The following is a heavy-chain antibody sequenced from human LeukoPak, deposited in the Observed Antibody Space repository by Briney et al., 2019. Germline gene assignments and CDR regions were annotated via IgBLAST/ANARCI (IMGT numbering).Heavy chain of an antibody. J-gene: IGHJ5*02. V-gene: IGHV3-23*01. D-gene: IGHD6-19*01. CDR1: GFTFSSYA. CDR3: AKEEPMTIPGYSSGWYRGDWFDP. Sequence: PGGSLRLSCAASGFTFSSYAMSWVRQAPGKGLEWVSAISGSGGSTYYADSVKGRFTISRDNSKNTLYLQMNSLRAEDTAVYYCAKEEPMTIPGYSSGWYRGDWFDPWGQGALVTVSS. CDR2: ISGSGGST.